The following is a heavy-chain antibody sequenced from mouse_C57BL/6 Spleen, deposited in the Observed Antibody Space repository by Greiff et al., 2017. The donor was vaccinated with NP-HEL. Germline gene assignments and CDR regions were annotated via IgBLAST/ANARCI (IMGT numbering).Heavy chain of an antibody. CDR1: GYTFTSYW. J-gene: IGHJ4*01. D-gene: IGHD2-5*01. CDR2: IYPGSGST. V-gene: IGHV1-55*01. CDR3: ARGGYSNYEVAMDY. Sequence: QVQLQQPGAELVKPGASVKMSCKASGYTFTSYWITWVKQRPGQGLEWIGDIYPGSGSTNYNEKFKSKATLTVDTSSSTAYMQLSSLTSEDSAVYYCARGGYSNYEVAMDYWGQGTSVTVSS.